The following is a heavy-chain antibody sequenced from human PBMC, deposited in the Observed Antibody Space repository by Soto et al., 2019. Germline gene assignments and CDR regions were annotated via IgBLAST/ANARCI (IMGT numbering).Heavy chain of an antibody. Sequence: ASVKVSCKDSGYTFTGYYMHWVRQAPGQGLEWMGWINPNSGGTNYAQKFQGWVTMTRDTSISTAYMELSRLRSDDTAVYYCARVYYDSSGYEVLYYWGQGTLVTVSS. D-gene: IGHD3-22*01. CDR2: INPNSGGT. CDR1: GYTFTGYY. J-gene: IGHJ4*02. V-gene: IGHV1-2*04. CDR3: ARVYYDSSGYEVLYY.